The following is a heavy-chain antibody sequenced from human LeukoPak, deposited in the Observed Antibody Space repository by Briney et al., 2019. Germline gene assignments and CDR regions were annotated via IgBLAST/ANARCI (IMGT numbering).Heavy chain of an antibody. CDR3: AREFVTTVVPYYGMDV. Sequence: GGSLRLSCAASGFTFSSYGMHWVRQAPGKGLEWVAVIWYDGSNKYYADSVKGRFTISRDNSKNTLYPQMDSLRAEDTAVYYCAREFVTTVVPYYGMDVWGQGTTVTVSS. D-gene: IGHD4-23*01. CDR1: GFTFSSYG. J-gene: IGHJ6*02. CDR2: IWYDGSNK. V-gene: IGHV3-33*01.